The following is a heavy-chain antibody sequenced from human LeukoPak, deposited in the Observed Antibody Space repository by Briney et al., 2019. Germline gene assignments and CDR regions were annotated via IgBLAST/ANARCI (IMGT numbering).Heavy chain of an antibody. D-gene: IGHD6-6*01. CDR1: GFTFSDYY. J-gene: IGHJ4*02. V-gene: IGHV3-11*06. CDR2: ISSSSSYT. CDR3: ARGRGGAARLFDY. Sequence: GGSLRLSCAASGFTFSDYYMSWIRQAPGKGLEWVSYISSSSSYTNYADSVKGRFTISRDNAKNSLYLQMNSLRAEDTGVYYCARGRGGAARLFDYWGQGTLVTVSS.